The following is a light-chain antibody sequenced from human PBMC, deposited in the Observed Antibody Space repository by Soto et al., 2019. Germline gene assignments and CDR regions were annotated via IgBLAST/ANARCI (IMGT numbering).Light chain of an antibody. V-gene: IGKV1-27*01. CDR1: QGISNY. Sequence: DIQMTHSPSSLSASVGDRVTITCLASQGISNYLAWYQQKPGKVPKLLIYAASTFQSGVPPRFSCSGSGTDFTLTISNLQPEDVATYYCQKYNSAPRTFGQGPKVEIE. J-gene: IGKJ1*01. CDR3: QKYNSAPRT. CDR2: AAS.